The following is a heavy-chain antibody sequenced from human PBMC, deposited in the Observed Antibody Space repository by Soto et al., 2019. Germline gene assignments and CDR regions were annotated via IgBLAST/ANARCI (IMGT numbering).Heavy chain of an antibody. V-gene: IGHV4-59*01. J-gene: IGHJ3*02. CDR3: ARDQAYGVGAFDI. CDR1: GGSISSYY. D-gene: IGHD4-17*01. CDR2: IYYSGST. Sequence: QVQLQESGPGLVKPSETLSLTCTVSGGSISSYYWSWIRQPPGKGLEWIVYIYYSGSTNYTPSLKSRVTISVDTSKNQFSLKLSSVTAADTAVYYCARDQAYGVGAFDIWGQGTMVTVSS.